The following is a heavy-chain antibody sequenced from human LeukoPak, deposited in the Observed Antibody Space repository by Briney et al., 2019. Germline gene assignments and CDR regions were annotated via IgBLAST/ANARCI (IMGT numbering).Heavy chain of an antibody. CDR1: GFTFSSYA. D-gene: IGHD2-2*01. CDR2: TGSNGGRT. V-gene: IGHV3-64D*09. CDR3: VKGYCSSTSCYGDY. Sequence: GGSLRLSCSGSGFTFSSYAMHWVRQAPGKGLEYVSATGSNGGRTYYADSVKGRFTISRDNSKNTLYLQMSSLRAEDTAVYYCVKGYCSSTSCYGDYWGQGALVTVSS. J-gene: IGHJ4*02.